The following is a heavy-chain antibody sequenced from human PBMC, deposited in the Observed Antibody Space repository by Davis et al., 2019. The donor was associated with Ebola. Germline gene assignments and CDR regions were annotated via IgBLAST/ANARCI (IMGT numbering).Heavy chain of an antibody. Sequence: GESLKISCAASGFTFSSYAMSWVRQAPGKGLEWVSAISGSGGSTYYADSVKGRFTISRDNSKNTLYLQMNSLRAEDTAVYYCAREWEIYNYAGAAFDYWGQGTLVTVSS. D-gene: IGHD3-22*01. V-gene: IGHV3-23*01. CDR3: AREWEIYNYAGAAFDY. J-gene: IGHJ4*02. CDR1: GFTFSSYA. CDR2: ISGSGGST.